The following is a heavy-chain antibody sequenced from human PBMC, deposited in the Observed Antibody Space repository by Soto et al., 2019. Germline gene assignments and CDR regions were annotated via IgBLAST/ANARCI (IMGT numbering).Heavy chain of an antibody. Sequence: EVQLLESGGGLVQPGGSLRLSCAASGFTFSSYAMSWVRQAPGKGLEGVSGISGSGGSTYYADSVRGGFTISRDNSKHTLYLQKNRLRAEDTAVYYCARRGIGTTGQYYFDYWGQGTLVTVSS. CDR1: GFTFSSYA. D-gene: IGHD4-4*01. J-gene: IGHJ4*02. CDR3: ARRGIGTTGQYYFDY. V-gene: IGHV3-23*01. CDR2: ISGSGGST.